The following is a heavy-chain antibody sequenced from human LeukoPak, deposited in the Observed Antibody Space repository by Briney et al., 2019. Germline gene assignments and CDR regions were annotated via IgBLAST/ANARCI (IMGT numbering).Heavy chain of an antibody. Sequence: GGSLRLSCLTSGFTFSTNAMSWVRQAPGKGLEWVSVIYSGGSTYYADSVKGRFTISRDNSKNTVHLQTNSLRAEDTAVYYCARDGSAWYNPFDYWGQGTLVTVSS. D-gene: IGHD6-19*01. CDR1: GFTFSTNA. V-gene: IGHV3-53*01. J-gene: IGHJ4*02. CDR3: ARDGSAWYNPFDY. CDR2: IYSGGST.